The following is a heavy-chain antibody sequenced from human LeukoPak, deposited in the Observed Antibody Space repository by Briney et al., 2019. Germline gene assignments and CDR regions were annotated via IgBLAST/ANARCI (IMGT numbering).Heavy chain of an antibody. V-gene: IGHV1-69*04. CDR2: IIPILGIA. Sequence: GSSVTVSCKASGGTFSSYAISWVRQAPGQGLEWMGRIIPILGIANYAQKFQGRVTITADKSTSTAYMELSSLRSEDTAVYYCARVGYCSGGSCYSGYYYGMDVWGQGTTVTVSS. J-gene: IGHJ6*02. CDR3: ARVGYCSGGSCYSGYYYGMDV. D-gene: IGHD2-15*01. CDR1: GGTFSSYA.